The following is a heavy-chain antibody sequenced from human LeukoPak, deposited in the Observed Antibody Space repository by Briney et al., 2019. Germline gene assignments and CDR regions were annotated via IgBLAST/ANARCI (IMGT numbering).Heavy chain of an antibody. CDR2: IKQDGSEK. Sequence: GGSLRLSCAASGFTFDDYGMSWVRQAPGKGLEWVANIKQDGSEKYYVDSVKGRFTISRDNTKNSLFLLMNSTTAEATAVYYCAREQWLPDYWGQGTRVTVSS. V-gene: IGHV3-7*01. CDR1: GFTFDDYG. D-gene: IGHD6-19*01. J-gene: IGHJ4*02. CDR3: AREQWLPDY.